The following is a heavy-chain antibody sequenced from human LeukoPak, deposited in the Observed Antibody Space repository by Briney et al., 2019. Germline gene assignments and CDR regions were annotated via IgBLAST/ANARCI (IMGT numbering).Heavy chain of an antibody. CDR2: ISGSGGST. Sequence: GGSLRLSCAASGFTFSSYAISWVRQAPGEGLEWVSAISGSGGSTYYADSVKGRFTISRDNSKNTLYLQMNSLRAEDTAVYYCAKGIAAADFNWFDPWGQGNPVTVSS. V-gene: IGHV3-23*01. D-gene: IGHD6-13*01. CDR3: AKGIAAADFNWFDP. CDR1: GFTFSSYA. J-gene: IGHJ5*02.